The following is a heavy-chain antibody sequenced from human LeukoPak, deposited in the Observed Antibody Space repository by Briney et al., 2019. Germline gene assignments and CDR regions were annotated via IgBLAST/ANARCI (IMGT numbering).Heavy chain of an antibody. CDR3: ARGRWLQLISAFDI. V-gene: IGHV3-9*01. CDR1: GFTFDDYA. CDR2: ISWNSGSI. D-gene: IGHD5-24*01. Sequence: GGSLRLSCAASGFTFDDYAMHWVRQAPGKGLEWVSGISWNSGSIGYADSVKGRYTISRGNAKNSLYLQMNSLRAEDTAVYYCARGRWLQLISAFDIWGQGTMVTVSS. J-gene: IGHJ3*02.